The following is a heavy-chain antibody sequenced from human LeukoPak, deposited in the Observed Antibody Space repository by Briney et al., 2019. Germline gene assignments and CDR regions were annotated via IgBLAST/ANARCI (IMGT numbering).Heavy chain of an antibody. V-gene: IGHV3-21*01. Sequence: GGSLRLSCAASGFTFSSYSMNWVRQAPGKGLEWVSSISSSSSYIYYADSVKGRFTISRDNAKNSLYLQMNSLRAEDTAVYYCARDKYNSSWYEDFDYWGQGTLVTVSS. J-gene: IGHJ4*02. CDR1: GFTFSSYS. D-gene: IGHD6-13*01. CDR2: ISSSSSYI. CDR3: ARDKYNSSWYEDFDY.